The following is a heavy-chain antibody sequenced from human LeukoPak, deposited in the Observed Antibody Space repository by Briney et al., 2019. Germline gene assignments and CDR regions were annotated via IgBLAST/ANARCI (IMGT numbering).Heavy chain of an antibody. CDR3: ARATRRDGYNLDY. D-gene: IGHD5-24*01. CDR1: GGSISSYY. V-gene: IGHV4-59*01. CDR2: INYSGST. J-gene: IGHJ4*02. Sequence: SETLSLTCTVSGGSISSYYWSWIRQPLGKGLEWVGYINYSGSTNYNPSLKSRVTISVDTSRNQFSLKLSSVTAADTAVYYCARATRRDGYNLDYWGQGTLVTVSS.